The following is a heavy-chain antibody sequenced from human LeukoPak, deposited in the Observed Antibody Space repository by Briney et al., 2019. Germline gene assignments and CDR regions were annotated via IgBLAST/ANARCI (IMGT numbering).Heavy chain of an antibody. CDR2: INPNSGGT. Sequence: ASVKVSCKASGYTFTGYYMHWVRQAPGQGLEWMGWINPNSGGTNYAQKFQGRVTMTRDTSISTAYMELSRLRSDDTAVYYCARVSITVSGRGLDYWGQGTLVTVSS. CDR1: GYTFTGYY. V-gene: IGHV1-2*02. J-gene: IGHJ4*02. D-gene: IGHD6-19*01. CDR3: ARVSITVSGRGLDY.